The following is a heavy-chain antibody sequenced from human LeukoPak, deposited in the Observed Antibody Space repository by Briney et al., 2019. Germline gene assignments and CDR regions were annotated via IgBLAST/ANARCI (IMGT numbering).Heavy chain of an antibody. V-gene: IGHV1-69*13. Sequence: ASVKVSCKASGGTFISYAISWVRQAPGQGLEWMGGIIPIFGTANYAQKFQGRVTITADESTSTAYMELSSLRSEDTAVYYCASPDSSSFYYYGMDVWGQGTTVTVSS. J-gene: IGHJ6*02. CDR2: IIPIFGTA. CDR3: ASPDSSSFYYYGMDV. D-gene: IGHD6-6*01. CDR1: GGTFISYA.